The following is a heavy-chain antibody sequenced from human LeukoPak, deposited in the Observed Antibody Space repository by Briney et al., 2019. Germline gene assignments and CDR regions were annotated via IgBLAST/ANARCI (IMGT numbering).Heavy chain of an antibody. CDR2: INPNSGGT. Sequence: ASVKVSCKASGYTFTDYYMHWVRQAPGQGLDWMGRINPNSGGTNNAQKFQGRVTMTMDTSFSTAYMDLSRLRSDDTAVYYCARDLSGYYDSSAYYHPSDYWGQGKLVTVSS. CDR3: ARDLSGYYDSSAYYHPSDY. J-gene: IGHJ4*02. D-gene: IGHD3-22*01. V-gene: IGHV1-2*06. CDR1: GYTFTDYY.